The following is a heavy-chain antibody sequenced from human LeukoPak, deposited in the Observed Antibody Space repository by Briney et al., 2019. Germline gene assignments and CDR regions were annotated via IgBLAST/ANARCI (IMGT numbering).Heavy chain of an antibody. CDR2: INHSGST. V-gene: IGHV4-34*01. J-gene: IGHJ4*02. CDR3: ARGLRDYYDSSGYSKYYFDY. Sequence: KPSETLSLTCAVYGGSFSGYYWSWIRQPPGKGLEWIGEINHSGSTNYNPSLKSRVTISVDTSKNQFSLKLNSVTAEATVVYYCARGLRDYYDSSGYSKYYFDYWGQGTLVTVSS. CDR1: GGSFSGYY. D-gene: IGHD3-22*01.